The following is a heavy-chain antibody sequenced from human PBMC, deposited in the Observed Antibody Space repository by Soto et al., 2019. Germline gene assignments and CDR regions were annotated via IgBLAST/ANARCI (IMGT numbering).Heavy chain of an antibody. Sequence: ASGKVSCRASGYMFHSYYMHWVRQAPGQGVEWKSRINPSSGITIYAQKFQGRVTITGDESTSTAYMELSSLRSEDTAVYYCASARGYSYGLMDFDYWGQVTLVTVSS. CDR3: ASARGYSYGLMDFDY. D-gene: IGHD5-18*01. CDR1: GYMFHSYY. CDR2: INPSSGIT. V-gene: IGHV1-46*02. J-gene: IGHJ4*02.